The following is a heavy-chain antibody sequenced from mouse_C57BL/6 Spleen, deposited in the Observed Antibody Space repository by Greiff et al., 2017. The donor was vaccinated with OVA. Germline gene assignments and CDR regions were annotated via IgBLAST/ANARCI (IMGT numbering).Heavy chain of an antibody. J-gene: IGHJ1*03. CDR3: ASGEVTGWYFDV. D-gene: IGHD4-1*01. Sequence: DVKLQESGPGLVKPSQSLSLTCSVTGYSITSGYYWNWIRQFPGNKLEWMGYISYDGSNNYNPSLTNRISITRDTSKNQFFLKLNSVTTEDTATYYCASGEVTGWYFDVWGTGTTVTVSS. CDR2: ISYDGSN. V-gene: IGHV3-6*01. CDR1: GYSITSGYY.